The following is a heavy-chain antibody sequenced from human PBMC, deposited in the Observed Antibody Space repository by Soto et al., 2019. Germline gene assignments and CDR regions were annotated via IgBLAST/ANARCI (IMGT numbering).Heavy chain of an antibody. J-gene: IGHJ4*02. Sequence: GGSLRLSCAASGFTFSSYWMSWVRQAPGKGLEWVANIKQDGSEKYYVDSVKGRFTISRDNAKNSLYLQMNSLRAEDTAVYYCARDNRGKYSSSSRGFDYWGQGTLVTVSS. CDR1: GFTFSSYW. D-gene: IGHD6-6*01. CDR3: ARDNRGKYSSSSRGFDY. V-gene: IGHV3-7*05. CDR2: IKQDGSEK.